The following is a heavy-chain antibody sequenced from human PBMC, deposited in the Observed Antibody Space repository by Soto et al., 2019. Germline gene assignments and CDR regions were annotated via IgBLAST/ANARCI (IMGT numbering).Heavy chain of an antibody. J-gene: IGHJ4*02. CDR3: ARQGLQWLPEGRDYFDY. CDR2: IYYSGRT. V-gene: IGHV4-59*08. Sequence: QVQLQESGPGLVKPSETLSLTCTVSGGSISSYYWRWIRQPPGKGLEWIGYIYYSGRTNYNPSLQSRVTISVDTSKNQFSLKRSSGTAADTAVYYCARQGLQWLPEGRDYFDYWGQGTLVTVSS. D-gene: IGHD6-19*01. CDR1: GGSISSYY.